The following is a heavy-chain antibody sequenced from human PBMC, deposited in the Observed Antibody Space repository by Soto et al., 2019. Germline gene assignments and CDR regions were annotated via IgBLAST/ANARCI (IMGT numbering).Heavy chain of an antibody. J-gene: IGHJ1*01. Sequence: GGALRHSCSASGGMSGHCAKAWGRLVLGKGLEWVAGINWDGGSPGYADSVKGRFTISRDNAKNSLDLHMNSLRAEDTAIYYCARYTISLYVADHW. CDR2: INWDGGSP. CDR1: GGMSGHCA. D-gene: IGHD6-19*01. CDR3: ARYTISLYVADH. V-gene: IGHV3-20*04.